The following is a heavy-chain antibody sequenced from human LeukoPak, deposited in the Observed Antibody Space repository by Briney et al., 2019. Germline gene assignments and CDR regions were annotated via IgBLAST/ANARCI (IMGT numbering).Heavy chain of an antibody. CDR1: GFTFTNYA. CDR2: ISGSGTRT. V-gene: IGHV3-23*01. J-gene: IGHJ4*02. Sequence: GGSLRLSCAASGFTFTNYAMTWVRQAPGKGLEWVSTISGSGTRTFYADSVKGRFTISRDNSKNTLHLQMNSLRAEDTAIYDCAKDWPYNSNDRFDYWGQGTHVTVTS. D-gene: IGHD5-12*01. CDR3: AKDWPYNSNDRFDY.